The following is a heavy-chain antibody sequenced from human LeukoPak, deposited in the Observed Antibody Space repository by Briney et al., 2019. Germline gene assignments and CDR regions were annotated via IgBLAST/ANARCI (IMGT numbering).Heavy chain of an antibody. CDR2: ISYDGSNK. CDR1: GFTFSSYA. Sequence: GGSLRLSCAASGFTFSSYAMHWVRQAPGKGLELVAVISYDGSNKYYADSVKGRFTISRDNSKNTLYLQMNSLRAEDTAVYYCARDHDAAGNFDYWGQGTLVTVSS. CDR3: ARDHDAAGNFDY. D-gene: IGHD6-19*01. J-gene: IGHJ4*02. V-gene: IGHV3-30-3*01.